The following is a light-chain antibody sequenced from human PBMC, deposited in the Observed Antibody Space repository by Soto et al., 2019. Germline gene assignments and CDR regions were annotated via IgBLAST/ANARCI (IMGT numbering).Light chain of an antibody. Sequence: EIVLTQSPGTLSLTPGERATLSCRASQSVTGSYLAWYQQKPGQAPRLLIYGASSRATGIPDRFSGSGSGTDFSLTISRLEPEDFAVYYCHQYGTSTQTFGQGTKWIS. CDR3: HQYGTSTQT. CDR1: QSVTGSY. J-gene: IGKJ1*01. V-gene: IGKV3-20*01. CDR2: GAS.